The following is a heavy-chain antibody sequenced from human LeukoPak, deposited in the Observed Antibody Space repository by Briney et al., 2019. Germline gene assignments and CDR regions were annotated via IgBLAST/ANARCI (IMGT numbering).Heavy chain of an antibody. CDR3: AKDVGKWESLHFFDY. CDR1: RFTFSSYA. V-gene: IGHV3-23*01. J-gene: IGHJ4*02. Sequence: QSWGSLRLSCAASRFTFSSYAMSWVRQAPGKGLEWVSAISGSGGSTYYADSVKGRFTISRDNSRNTLYLQMNSLRGDDTAVYYCAKDVGKWESLHFFDYWGQGTLVTVSS. CDR2: ISGSGGST. D-gene: IGHD1-26*01.